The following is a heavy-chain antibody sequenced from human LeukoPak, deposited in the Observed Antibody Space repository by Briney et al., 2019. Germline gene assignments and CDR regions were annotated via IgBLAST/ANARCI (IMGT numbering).Heavy chain of an antibody. D-gene: IGHD5-18*01. J-gene: IGHJ4*02. Sequence: SETLSLTCTVSGGSISSGGYYWSWIRQPPGKGLEWIGYIYHSGSTYYNPSLRSRVTISVDRSKNQFSLKLSSVTAADTAVYYCARDTAMVTRSGIDYWGQGTLVTVSS. CDR3: ARDTAMVTRSGIDY. V-gene: IGHV4-30-2*01. CDR1: GGSISSGGYY. CDR2: IYHSGST.